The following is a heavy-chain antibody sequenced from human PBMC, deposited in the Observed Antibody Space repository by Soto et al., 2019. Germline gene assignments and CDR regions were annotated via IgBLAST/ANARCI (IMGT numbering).Heavy chain of an antibody. D-gene: IGHD1-7*01. CDR1: GYTLTELS. CDR3: ATDQYNWNYGGHYYYGMDV. V-gene: IGHV1-24*01. Sequence: ASVKVSCKVSGYTLTELSMHWVRQAPGKGLEWMGGFDPEDGETIYAQKFQGRVTMTEDTSTDTAFMELSSLRSEDTAVYYCATDQYNWNYGGHYYYGMDVWGHGTTVTVSS. CDR2: FDPEDGET. J-gene: IGHJ6*02.